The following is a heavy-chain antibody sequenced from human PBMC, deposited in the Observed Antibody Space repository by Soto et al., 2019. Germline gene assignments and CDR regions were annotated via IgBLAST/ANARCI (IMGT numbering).Heavy chain of an antibody. CDR3: AKDRDGAAAGPTISYGMDV. CDR1: GFTFSSYA. D-gene: IGHD6-13*01. V-gene: IGHV3-23*01. Sequence: EVQLLESGGGLVQPGGSLRLSCAASGFTFSSYAMSWVRQAPGKGLEWVSVISGSGDSTYYADSVRGRFTISRDNSKNTLYLQMNSLRAEDTAVYYCAKDRDGAAAGPTISYGMDVWGQGTTVTVSS. J-gene: IGHJ6*02. CDR2: ISGSGDST.